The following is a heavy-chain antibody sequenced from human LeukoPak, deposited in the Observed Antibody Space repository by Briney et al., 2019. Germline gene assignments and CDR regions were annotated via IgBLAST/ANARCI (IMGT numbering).Heavy chain of an antibody. J-gene: IGHJ5*02. V-gene: IGHV3-21*01. CDR3: ARARATVTTYIWFDP. CDR2: ISSSSSYI. CDR1: GFTLSSYS. Sequence: GGSLRLSCAASGFTLSSYSMNWVRQAPGKGLEWVSSISSSSSYIYYADSVKGRFTISRDNAKTSLYLQMNSLRAEDTAVYYCARARATVTTYIWFDPWGQGTLVTVSS. D-gene: IGHD4-17*01.